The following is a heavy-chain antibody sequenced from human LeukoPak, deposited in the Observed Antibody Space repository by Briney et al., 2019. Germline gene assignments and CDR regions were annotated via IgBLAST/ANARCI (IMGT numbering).Heavy chain of an antibody. CDR2: ISAYNGNT. CDR3: AREVATLNWFDP. J-gene: IGHJ5*02. D-gene: IGHD5-12*01. Sequence: ASVKVSCKASGCTFTSYGISWVRQAPGQGLEWMGWISAYNGNTNYAQKLQGRVTMTTDTSTSTAYMELRSLRSDDTAVYYCAREVATLNWFDPWGQGTLVTVSS. CDR1: GCTFTSYG. V-gene: IGHV1-18*04.